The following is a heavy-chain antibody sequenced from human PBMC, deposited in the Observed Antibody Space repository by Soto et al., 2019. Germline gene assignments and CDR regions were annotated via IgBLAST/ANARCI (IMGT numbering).Heavy chain of an antibody. V-gene: IGHV4-31*03. D-gene: IGHD3-16*02. Sequence: QVQLQESGPGLVKPSQTLSLTCTVSGGSISSGGYYWSWIRQHPGKGLEWIGYIYYSTYYNPSLTSRLXTXVXXSKTQFSLNLSSVTAAATAVYYSPRDYRASYPAYYYYGMDVWGQGTTVTVSS. CDR2: IYYST. CDR3: PRDYRASYPAYYYYGMDV. CDR1: GGSISSGGYY. J-gene: IGHJ6*02.